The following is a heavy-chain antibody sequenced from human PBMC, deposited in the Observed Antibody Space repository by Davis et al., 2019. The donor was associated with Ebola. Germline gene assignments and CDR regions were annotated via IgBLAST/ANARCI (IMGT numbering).Heavy chain of an antibody. D-gene: IGHD2-2*01. CDR3: ARGPAANAPLDY. CDR2: IHPKSGAT. V-gene: IGHV1-2*02. Sequence: ASVKVSCKAFGYTFIYYYINWVRQTPGQGLEWMGRIHPKSGATTYAQRFQGRVTMTRDTSSGTAYMDLGSLKSDDTAVYYCARGPAANAPLDYWGQGTLVTVSS. J-gene: IGHJ4*02. CDR1: GYTFIYYY.